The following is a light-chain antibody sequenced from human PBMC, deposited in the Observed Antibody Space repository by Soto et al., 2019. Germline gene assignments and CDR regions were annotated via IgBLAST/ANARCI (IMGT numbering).Light chain of an antibody. Sequence: EIVLTQAPGTLSLSPGERATLSCRASQSVSSSYLAGYQQRPGQAPRLLIYGASSRATGIPDRFSGSGSGTDFSLTISGLEPEDSAVYYCQQYGSSPLTFGGGTKVEI. CDR2: GAS. J-gene: IGKJ4*01. CDR1: QSVSSSY. V-gene: IGKV3-20*01. CDR3: QQYGSSPLT.